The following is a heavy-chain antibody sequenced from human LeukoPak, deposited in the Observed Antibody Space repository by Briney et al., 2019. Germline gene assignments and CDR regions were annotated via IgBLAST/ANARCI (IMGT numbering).Heavy chain of an antibody. J-gene: IGHJ3*02. CDR3: AKVATTTVTTWDAFDI. D-gene: IGHD4-17*01. V-gene: IGHV3-30-3*02. CDR2: SYDGSNK. Sequence: SYDGSNKYYADSVKGRFTISRDNSKNTLYLQMNSLRAEDTAVYYCAKVATTTVTTWDAFDIWGQGTMVTVSS.